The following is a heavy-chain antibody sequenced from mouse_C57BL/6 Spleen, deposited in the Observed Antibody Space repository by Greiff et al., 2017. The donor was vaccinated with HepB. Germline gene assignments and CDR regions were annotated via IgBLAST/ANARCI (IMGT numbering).Heavy chain of an antibody. CDR2: IDPSDSYT. D-gene: IGHD6-1*01. CDR3: ARSGLYHYDAMDY. CDR1: GYTFTSYW. J-gene: IGHJ4*01. V-gene: IGHV1-69*01. Sequence: QVQLQQPGAELVMPGASVKLSCKASGYTFTSYWMHWVKQRPGQGLEWIGEIDPSDSYTNYNQKFKGKSTLTVDKSSSTAYMQLSSLTSEDSAVYYCARSGLYHYDAMDYWGQGTSVTVSS.